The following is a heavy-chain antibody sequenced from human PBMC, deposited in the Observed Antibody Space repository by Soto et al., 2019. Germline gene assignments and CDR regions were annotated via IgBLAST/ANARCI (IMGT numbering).Heavy chain of an antibody. V-gene: IGHV4-59*01. CDR3: AGQSYYDNNPFYPFDY. Sequence: PSETLSLTCTISGGSISSYYWNWIRQPPGKGLEWVGYIYYSGNTNFNPSLKRRVSMSVDTSKNQFSLRLTSVTAADTAVYYCAGQSYYDNNPFYPFDYWGQGTLVTVSS. CDR2: IYYSGNT. D-gene: IGHD3-22*01. J-gene: IGHJ4*02. CDR1: GGSISSYY.